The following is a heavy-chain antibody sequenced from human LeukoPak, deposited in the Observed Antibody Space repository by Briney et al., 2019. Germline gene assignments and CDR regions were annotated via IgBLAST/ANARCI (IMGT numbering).Heavy chain of an antibody. CDR1: GYTFISYS. V-gene: IGHV1-18*01. D-gene: IGHD5-12*01. CDR2: ISGYNGNT. J-gene: IGHJ5*02. CDR3: ARVSPVDTSGYELAWFDP. Sequence: GASVKVSCKASGYTFISYSISRVRQASGQGLELMGWISGYNGNTNYAQKLLGRVTMTTDTSTRTAYMELRSLRSDDTAVYYCARVSPVDTSGYELAWFDPWGQGTLVTVSS.